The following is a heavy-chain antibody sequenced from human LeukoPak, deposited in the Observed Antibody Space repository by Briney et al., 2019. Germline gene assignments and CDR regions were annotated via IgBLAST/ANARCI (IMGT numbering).Heavy chain of an antibody. CDR2: IYYSGST. J-gene: IGHJ4*02. D-gene: IGHD1-1*01. V-gene: IGHV4-34*01. Sequence: SETLSLTCAVYGGSFSGYYWSWIRQPPGKGLEWIGSIYYSGSTYYNPSLKSRVTISADTSKNQFSLKLSSVTAADTAVYYCARLWRAAIDYGGQGTLVTVSS. CDR1: GGSFSGYY. CDR3: ARLWRAAIDY.